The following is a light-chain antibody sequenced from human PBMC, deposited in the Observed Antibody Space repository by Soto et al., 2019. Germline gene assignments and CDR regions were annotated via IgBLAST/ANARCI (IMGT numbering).Light chain of an antibody. CDR3: ETGDSNTRV. J-gene: IGLJ2*01. CDR2: LEGSGSY. CDR1: SGHSSYI. Sequence: QLVLTQSSSASASLGSSVKLTCTLSSGHSSYIIAWHQQQPGKAPRYLMKLEGSGSYNTGSGVPDRFSGSSSGADRYLTISNLQFEDEANYYWETGDSNTRVFGGGTKLTVL. V-gene: IGLV4-60*02.